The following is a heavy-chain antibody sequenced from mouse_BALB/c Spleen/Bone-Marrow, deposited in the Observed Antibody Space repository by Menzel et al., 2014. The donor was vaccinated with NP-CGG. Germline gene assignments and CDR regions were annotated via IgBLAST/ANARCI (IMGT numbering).Heavy chain of an antibody. D-gene: IGHD2-4*01. Sequence: QVHVKQSGAELVKPGAPVKLSCKASGYTFTSYWMNWVKQRPGRGLEWIGRIDPSDSETHYNQKFKDKATLAVDKSSSXPYIQLSSLTSEDSAVYYCARDGVITSYYAMDYWGQGTSVTVSS. J-gene: IGHJ4*01. V-gene: IGHV1-69*02. CDR1: GYTFTSYW. CDR2: IDPSDSET. CDR3: ARDGVITSYYAMDY.